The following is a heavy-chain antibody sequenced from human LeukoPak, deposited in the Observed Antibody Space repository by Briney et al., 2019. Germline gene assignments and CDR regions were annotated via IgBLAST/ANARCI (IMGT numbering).Heavy chain of an antibody. CDR3: ARSRWGGLGIDY. J-gene: IGHJ4*02. D-gene: IGHD3-10*01. Sequence: SETLSLTCTVSGGSTSSSSYYWGWIRQPPGKGLEWIGSIYYSGSTYYNPSLKSRVTISVDTSKNQFSLKLSSVTAADTAVYYCARSRWGGLGIDYWGQGTLVTVSS. CDR1: GGSTSSSSYY. V-gene: IGHV4-39*01. CDR2: IYYSGST.